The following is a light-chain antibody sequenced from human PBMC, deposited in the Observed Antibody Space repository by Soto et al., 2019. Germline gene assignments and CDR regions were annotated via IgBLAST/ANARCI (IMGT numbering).Light chain of an antibody. CDR2: GVS. J-gene: IGKJ1*01. CDR1: QSISSY. V-gene: IGKV1-39*01. CDR3: QQSYTVAWT. Sequence: DIQMTQSPSSLSASVGDRVTITCRASQSISSYLYWYQQKPGKAPKLLIYGVSSLQSGVPSRFSGSGSGTEFTLTLDSLQPEDFAAYYCQQSYTVAWTFGQGTKVEIK.